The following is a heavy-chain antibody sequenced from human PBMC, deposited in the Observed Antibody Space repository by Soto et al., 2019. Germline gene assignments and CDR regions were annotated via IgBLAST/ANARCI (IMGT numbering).Heavy chain of an antibody. Sequence: GGSLRLSCAASGFTFSSYWMSWVRQAPGKGLEWVENIKQDGSEKYYVDSVKGRFTISRDNAKNSLYLQMNSLRAEDTAVYYCARVTRNDEVFPFDYWGQGTLVTVSS. J-gene: IGHJ4*02. CDR1: GFTFSSYW. V-gene: IGHV3-7*01. D-gene: IGHD1-1*01. CDR3: ARVTRNDEVFPFDY. CDR2: IKQDGSEK.